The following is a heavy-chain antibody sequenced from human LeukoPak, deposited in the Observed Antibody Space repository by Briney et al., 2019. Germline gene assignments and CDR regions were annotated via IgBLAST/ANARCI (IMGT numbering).Heavy chain of an antibody. Sequence: PSETLSLTCIVSGGSISPKYWTWIRQSPGKGLEWIGYIYYSGSSDYNPSLKSRVTFSLDSSKNQFSLNLTSVTAADTAVYYCARGRLSDYTFWSGYKEVDYWGQGTLVTVSS. CDR1: GGSISPKY. CDR2: IYYSGSS. V-gene: IGHV4-59*01. CDR3: ARGRLSDYTFWSGYKEVDY. D-gene: IGHD3-3*01. J-gene: IGHJ4*02.